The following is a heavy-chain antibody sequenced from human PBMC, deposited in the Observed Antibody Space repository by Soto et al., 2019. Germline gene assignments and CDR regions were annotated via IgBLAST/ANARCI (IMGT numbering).Heavy chain of an antibody. CDR2: IYHSGST. CDR1: GGSISRGNP. V-gene: IGHV4-4*02. Sequence: SETLSLTCPVAGGSISRGNPWSWVRQPPGKGLEWIGEIYHSGSTNYNPSLKSRVTISVDNSKNQFSLKLSSVTAADTAMYYCGRKGYYDTSFYSFDYWGRGTLVTVSS. J-gene: IGHJ4*02. CDR3: GRKGYYDTSFYSFDY. D-gene: IGHD3-22*01.